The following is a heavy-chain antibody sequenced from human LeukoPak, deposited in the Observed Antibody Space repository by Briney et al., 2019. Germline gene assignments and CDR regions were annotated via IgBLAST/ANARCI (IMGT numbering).Heavy chain of an antibody. CDR2: IYYSGST. D-gene: IGHD3-3*01. CDR1: GGSISSYH. V-gene: IGHV4-59*01. J-gene: IGHJ4*02. Sequence: SETLSLTCTVSGGSISSYHWSWLRQPPGKGLEWVGYIYYSGSTNYNPSLKSRVTISVDTSKNQFSLKLSSVTDADTAVYYCARVGNDFWSGYYDRFDYWGQGTLVTVSS. CDR3: ARVGNDFWSGYYDRFDY.